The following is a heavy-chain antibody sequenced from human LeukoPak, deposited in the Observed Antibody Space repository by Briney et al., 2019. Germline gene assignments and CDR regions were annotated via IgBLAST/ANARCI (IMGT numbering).Heavy chain of an antibody. D-gene: IGHD2-2*01. CDR3: ARGEPAAMYGWFDP. CDR1: GGSFSGYY. J-gene: IGHJ5*02. V-gene: IGHV4-34*01. Sequence: SETLSLTCAVYGGSFSGYYWSWIRQPPGKGLEWIGEINHSGSTNYNPSLKSRVTISVDTSKNQFSLKLSSVTAADTAVYYCARGEPAAMYGWFDPWGQGTLVTVSS. CDR2: INHSGST.